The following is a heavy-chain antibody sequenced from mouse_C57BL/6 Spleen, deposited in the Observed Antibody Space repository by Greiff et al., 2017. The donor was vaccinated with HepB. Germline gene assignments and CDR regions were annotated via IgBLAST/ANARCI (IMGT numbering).Heavy chain of an antibody. CDR1: GYTFTDYY. D-gene: IGHD2-5*01. Sequence: EVQLQQSGPELVKPGASVKISCKASGYTFTDYYMNWVKQSHGKSLEWIGDINPNNGGTSYNQKFKGKATLTVDKSSSTAYMELLSLTSEDSAVYYCAGAYYSNFYYYAMDYWGQGTSVTVSS. J-gene: IGHJ4*01. CDR3: AGAYYSNFYYYAMDY. V-gene: IGHV1-26*01. CDR2: INPNNGGT.